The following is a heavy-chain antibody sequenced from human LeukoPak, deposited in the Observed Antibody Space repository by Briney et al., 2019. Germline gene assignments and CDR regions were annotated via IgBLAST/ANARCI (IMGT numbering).Heavy chain of an antibody. D-gene: IGHD3-22*01. CDR2: IYYSGST. Sequence: PSETLSLTCSVSGGSISSSSYYWGWIRQPPGKGLEWIGSIYYSGSTYYNPSLKSRVTISVDTSKNQFSLKLSSVTAADTAVYYCARSSSGYFWGQGTLVTVSS. CDR1: GGSISSSSYY. V-gene: IGHV4-39*01. CDR3: ARSSSGYF. J-gene: IGHJ4*02.